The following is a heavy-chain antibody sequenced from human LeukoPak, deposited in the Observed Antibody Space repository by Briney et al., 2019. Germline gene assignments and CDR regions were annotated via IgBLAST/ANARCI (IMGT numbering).Heavy chain of an antibody. CDR3: ARRLEMATIDDAFDI. V-gene: IGHV4-39*01. D-gene: IGHD5-24*01. CDR1: GGSISSSSYY. J-gene: IGHJ3*02. Sequence: SQTLSLTCTVSGGSISSSSYYWGWIRQPPGKGLEWIGSIYYSGSTYYNPSLKSRVTISVDTSKNQFSLKLSSVTAADTAVYYCARRLEMATIDDAFDIWGQGTMVTVSS. CDR2: IYYSGST.